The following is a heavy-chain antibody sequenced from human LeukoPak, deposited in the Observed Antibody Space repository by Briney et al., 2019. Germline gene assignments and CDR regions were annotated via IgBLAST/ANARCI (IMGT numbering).Heavy chain of an antibody. CDR2: INHSGST. D-gene: IGHD5-18*01. Sequence: SETLSLTCAVYGGSFSGYYWSWIRQPPGKGLEWIGEINHSGSTNYNPSLKSRVTMSVDTSKNQFSLKLSSVTAADTAVYYCARDGYQRAFDIWGQGTMVTVSS. V-gene: IGHV4-34*01. CDR3: ARDGYQRAFDI. J-gene: IGHJ3*02. CDR1: GGSFSGYY.